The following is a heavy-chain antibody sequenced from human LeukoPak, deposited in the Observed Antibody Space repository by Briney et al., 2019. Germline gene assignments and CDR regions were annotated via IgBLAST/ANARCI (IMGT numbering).Heavy chain of an antibody. CDR1: GFTFSSYS. J-gene: IGHJ4*02. CDR2: ISSSSSYI. Sequence: GSLKLSCAASGFTFSSYSMNWVRQAPGKGLEWVSSISSSSSYIYYADSVKGRFTISRDNAKNSLYLQMNSLRAEDTAVYYCARGIAVAEGYWGQGTLVTVSS. V-gene: IGHV3-21*01. CDR3: ARGIAVAEGY. D-gene: IGHD6-19*01.